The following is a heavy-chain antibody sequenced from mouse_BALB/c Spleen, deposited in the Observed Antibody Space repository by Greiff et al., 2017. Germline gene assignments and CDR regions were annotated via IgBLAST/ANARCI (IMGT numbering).Heavy chain of an antibody. Sequence: DVQLQESGGGLVQPGGSLRLSCATSGFTFTDYYMSWVRQPPGKALEWLGFIRNKANGYTTEYSASVKGRFTISRDNSQSILYLQMNTLRAEDSATYYCARDEGDYYGSSYKMDYWGQGTSVTVSS. CDR1: GFTFTDYY. CDR3: ARDEGDYYGSSYKMDY. CDR2: IRNKANGYTT. V-gene: IGHV7-3*02. J-gene: IGHJ4*01. D-gene: IGHD1-1*01.